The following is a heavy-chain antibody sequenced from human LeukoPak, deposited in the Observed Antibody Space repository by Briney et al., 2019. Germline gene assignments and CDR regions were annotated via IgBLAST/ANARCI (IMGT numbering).Heavy chain of an antibody. V-gene: IGHV3-15*01. CDR3: SGGDWEDY. Sequence: GGSLRLSCAASGFTFSNAWMSWVRQAPGKGLEWVSRIKSEIGGGRIDYAASVKGRFTISRDDSRDTLYLQMNSLRIEDTAIYYCSGGDWEDYWGQGTLVTVSS. CDR1: GFTFSNAW. J-gene: IGHJ4*02. D-gene: IGHD1-26*01. CDR2: IKSEIGGGRI.